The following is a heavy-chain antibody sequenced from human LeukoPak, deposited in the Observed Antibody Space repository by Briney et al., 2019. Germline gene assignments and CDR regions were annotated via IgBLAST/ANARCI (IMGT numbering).Heavy chain of an antibody. D-gene: IGHD1-26*01. Sequence: PGGSLRLSCAASGFTFSSYGMHWVRQAPGKGLEYISAISSDGGGTYYANSVKGRFTISRDNSKNTLYLQMGSLRAEDMAVYYCARSNGIVGATTFDYWGQGTLVTVSS. CDR1: GFTFSSYG. V-gene: IGHV3-64*01. CDR3: ARSNGIVGATTFDY. CDR2: ISSDGGGT. J-gene: IGHJ4*02.